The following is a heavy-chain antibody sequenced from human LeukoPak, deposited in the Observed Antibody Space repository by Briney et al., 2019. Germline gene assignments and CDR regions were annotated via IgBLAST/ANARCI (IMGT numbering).Heavy chain of an antibody. CDR3: ARDRGMDV. CDR2: ISSSSSTI. Sequence: PGGSLRLSCAASGLTFSSYSMNWVRQAPGQGLEWVSYISSSSSTIYYADSVKGRFTISRDNAKNSLYLQMSSLRDEDTAVYYCARDRGMDVWGQGTTVTVSS. J-gene: IGHJ6*02. V-gene: IGHV3-48*02. CDR1: GLTFSSYS.